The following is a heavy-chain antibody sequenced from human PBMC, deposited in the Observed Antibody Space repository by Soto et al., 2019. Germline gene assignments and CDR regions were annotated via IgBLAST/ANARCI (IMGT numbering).Heavy chain of an antibody. CDR2: IIPILGIA. CDR3: ARGGSPIVVVSNDAFDI. V-gene: IGHV1-69*02. J-gene: IGHJ3*02. D-gene: IGHD3-22*01. Sequence: QVQLVQSGAEVKKPGSSVKVSCKASGDTFSSYTISWVQQAPGQGLERMGRIIPILGIANYAQKFQGRVTITADKSTSTAYMELSSLRSEDTAVYYCARGGSPIVVVSNDAFDIWGQGTMVTVSS. CDR1: GDTFSSYT.